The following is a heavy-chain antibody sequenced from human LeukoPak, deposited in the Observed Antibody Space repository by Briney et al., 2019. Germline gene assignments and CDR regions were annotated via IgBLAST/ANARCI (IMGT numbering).Heavy chain of an antibody. CDR1: GGTFSNYA. CDR3: ASVTVTTWTPDGHMDV. J-gene: IGHJ6*03. CDR2: IIPMFGTT. D-gene: IGHD4-11*01. V-gene: IGHV1-69*05. Sequence: SVKVSCKASGGTFSNYAISWVRQAPGQGLEWMGRIIPMFGTTNYAQNFQGRVTITTDESTSTAHMEVSSLRIEDTAVYYCASVTVTTWTPDGHMDVWGKGTTVTVSS.